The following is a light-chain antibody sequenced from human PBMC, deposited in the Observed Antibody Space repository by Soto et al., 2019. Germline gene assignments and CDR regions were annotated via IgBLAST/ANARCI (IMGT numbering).Light chain of an antibody. CDR1: QTISGW. V-gene: IGKV1-5*03. CDR2: KAS. Sequence: DIQMTQSPSTLSASVGDRVTITCRASQTISGWLAWYQQRPGKAPKLLIYKASSLESGVPSRFSGGGSATEFILTISSLQPDDFATYHCQHYGGVWTFGQGTKVDIK. CDR3: QHYGGVWT. J-gene: IGKJ1*01.